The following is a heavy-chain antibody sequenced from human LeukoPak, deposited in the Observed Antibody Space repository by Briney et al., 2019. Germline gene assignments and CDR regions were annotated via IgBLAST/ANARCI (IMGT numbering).Heavy chain of an antibody. CDR3: ARDQVSVAGTGIDY. J-gene: IGHJ4*02. D-gene: IGHD6-19*01. Sequence: SETLSLTCTVSGGSISSYYWSWIRQPAGKGLEWIGRIYTSGSTNYNPSLKSRVTMSVDTSMNQFSLKLSSVTAADTAVYYCARDQVSVAGTGIDYWGQGTLVTVSS. V-gene: IGHV4-4*07. CDR1: GGSISSYY. CDR2: IYTSGST.